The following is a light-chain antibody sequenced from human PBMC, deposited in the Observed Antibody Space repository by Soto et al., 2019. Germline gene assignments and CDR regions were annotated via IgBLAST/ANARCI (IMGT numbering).Light chain of an antibody. CDR3: SSYTSSSTLYV. Sequence: QSALTQPASVSGSPGQSIAISCTGTSSDVGAYNYVSWYQQHPGKAPKLMIYEVSNRPSGVSNRFSGSKSGNTASLTISGLQAEDEADYYCSSYTSSSTLYVFVTGTKVTVL. CDR1: SSDVGAYNY. J-gene: IGLJ1*01. V-gene: IGLV2-14*01. CDR2: EVS.